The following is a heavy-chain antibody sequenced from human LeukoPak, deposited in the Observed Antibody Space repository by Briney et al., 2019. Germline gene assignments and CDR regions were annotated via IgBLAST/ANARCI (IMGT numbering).Heavy chain of an antibody. CDR1: GFTFSSYA. D-gene: IGHD3-22*01. V-gene: IGHV3-64*01. Sequence: GGSPRLSCAASGFTFSSYAMHWVRQAPGKGLEYVSGISSNGGSTYYANSVKGRFTISRDNSKNTLYLQMGSLRAEDMAVYYCARERRGDSSDRMFDPWGQGTLVTVSS. CDR2: ISSNGGST. J-gene: IGHJ5*02. CDR3: ARERRGDSSDRMFDP.